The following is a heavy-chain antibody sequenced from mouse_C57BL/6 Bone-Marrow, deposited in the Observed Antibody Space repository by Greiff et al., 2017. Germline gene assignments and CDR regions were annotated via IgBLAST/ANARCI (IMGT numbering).Heavy chain of an antibody. V-gene: IGHV1-19*01. CDR3: ARGVRGDWYFDV. CDR2: INPYNGGT. CDR1: GYTFTDYY. Sequence: VQLQQSGPVLVKPGASVKMSCKASGYTFTDYYMNWVKQSHGKSLEWIGVINPYNGGTSYNQKFKGKATLTVDKSSSTAYMELNSLTSEDSAVYYCARGVRGDWYFDVWGTGTTVTVSS. J-gene: IGHJ1*03.